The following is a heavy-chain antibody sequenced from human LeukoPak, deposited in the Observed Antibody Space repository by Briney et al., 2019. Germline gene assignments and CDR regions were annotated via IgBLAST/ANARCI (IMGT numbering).Heavy chain of an antibody. Sequence: SETLSLTCAVYGGSFSGYYWSWIRQPPGKGLERIVEINHSGSTNYNPSLTRRVTISVDTSKNQFSLKLSSVTAADTAVYYCARNVGYYYGSGSYRDYWGQGTLVTVSS. V-gene: IGHV4-34*01. CDR3: ARNVGYYYGSGSYRDY. CDR1: GGSFSGYY. CDR2: INHSGST. D-gene: IGHD3-10*01. J-gene: IGHJ4*02.